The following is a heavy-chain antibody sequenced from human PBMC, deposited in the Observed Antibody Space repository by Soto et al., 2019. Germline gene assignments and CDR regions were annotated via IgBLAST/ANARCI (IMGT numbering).Heavy chain of an antibody. V-gene: IGHV4-30-4*01. CDR3: ARETMWPSGRYYYYHMDV. J-gene: IGHJ6*02. CDR1: GASITSRGSY. CDR2: ISYSGNT. Sequence: QVQLQESGPGLVKPSQTLSLTCSVSGASITSRGSYWTWIRQPPGKGLEWIGHISYSGNTFYNSSLQSRLTLSVDTYQNQFSLKMSAGTAADTAVYFCARETMWPSGRYYYYHMDVWGQGTTVPVSS. D-gene: IGHD3-10*01.